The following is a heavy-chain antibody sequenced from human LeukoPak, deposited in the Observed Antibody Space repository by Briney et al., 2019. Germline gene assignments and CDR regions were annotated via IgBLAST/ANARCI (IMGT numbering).Heavy chain of an antibody. V-gene: IGHV5-10-1*01. CDR2: IDPSDSYT. J-gene: IGHJ3*02. CDR3: ARLHCSGGTCCPADAFDI. D-gene: IGHD2-15*01. CDR1: GYSFTSYW. Sequence: GESLRISCKGSGYSFTSYWISWVRQMPGKGLEWMGRIDPSDSYTNYSPSFQGHVTISADKSISTAYLQWSSLKASDTAMYYCARLHCSGGTCCPADAFDIWGQGTMVTVSS.